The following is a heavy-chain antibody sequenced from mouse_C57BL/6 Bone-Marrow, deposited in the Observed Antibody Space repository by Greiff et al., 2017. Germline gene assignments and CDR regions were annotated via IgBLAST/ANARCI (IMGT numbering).Heavy chain of an antibody. CDR3: ARPYYSNYWYFDI. D-gene: IGHD2-5*01. Sequence: QVQLQQPGAELVKPGASVKMSCKASGYTFTSYWITWVKQRHGQGLEWIGDIYPGSGSTNYNEKFKSKATLTVDTSSSTSYMQLSRLTSEDSSVDYYARPYYSNYWYFDIWGTGTTVTVSS. CDR2: IYPGSGST. V-gene: IGHV1-55*01. J-gene: IGHJ1*03. CDR1: GYTFTSYW.